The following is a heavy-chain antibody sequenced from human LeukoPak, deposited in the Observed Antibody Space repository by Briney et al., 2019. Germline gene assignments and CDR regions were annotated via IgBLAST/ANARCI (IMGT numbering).Heavy chain of an antibody. CDR2: VSSNEGT. CDR3: ARVDGSGSYEENWFDP. CDR1: GGSISTYY. Sequence: PSETLSLTCTVSGGSISTYYWGWIRQPPGEGLEWIGYVSSNEGTNYNPSLKSRVTILVDTSKNRFSLKLSSVTAADTAVYYCARVDGSGSYEENWFDPWGQGTLVTVSS. V-gene: IGHV4-59*01. J-gene: IGHJ5*02. D-gene: IGHD3-10*01.